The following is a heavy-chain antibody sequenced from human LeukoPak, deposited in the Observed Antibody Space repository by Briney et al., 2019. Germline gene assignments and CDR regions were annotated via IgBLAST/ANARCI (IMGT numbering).Heavy chain of an antibody. V-gene: IGHV4-59*01. Sequence: SETLSLTCSVSGGSISSYYWSWFRQTPGKGPEWIGYIYYSWSTKYNPSLKSRVTISVDRSKNQFSLKLNSVTAADTAVYYCARYWGVQLWPHWYFDLWGRGSMVTVSS. CDR1: GGSISSYY. CDR3: ARYWGVQLWPHWYFDL. D-gene: IGHD5-18*01. CDR2: IYYSWST. J-gene: IGHJ2*01.